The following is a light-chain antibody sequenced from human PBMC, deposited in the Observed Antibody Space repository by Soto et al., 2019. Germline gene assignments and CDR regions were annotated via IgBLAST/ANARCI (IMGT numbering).Light chain of an antibody. V-gene: IGLV1-40*01. CDR2: GNS. CDR3: QSYDSSPTVV. J-gene: IGLJ2*01. CDR1: SSNIGAGYD. Sequence: QSVLTQPPSVSGAPGQRVTISCTGSSSNIGAGYDVHWYQQLPGTAPILLIYGNSNRPSGVSDRFSGSKSGTSAYLAIAGLQAEDEADYYCQSYDSSPTVVFGGGTKLTVL.